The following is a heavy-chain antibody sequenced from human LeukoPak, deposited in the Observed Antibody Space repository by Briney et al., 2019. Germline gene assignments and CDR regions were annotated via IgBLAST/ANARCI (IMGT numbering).Heavy chain of an antibody. D-gene: IGHD3-10*01. CDR2: ISGSGGST. Sequence: WGSLRLSCAASGFTFSSYAMSWVRQAPGKGLEWVSAISGSGGSTYYADSVKGRFTISRDSSKNTLYLQMNSLRAEDTAVYYCAKDQYAMVRGVIKYYYGMDVWGKGTTVTVSS. J-gene: IGHJ6*04. CDR3: AKDQYAMVRGVIKYYYGMDV. CDR1: GFTFSSYA. V-gene: IGHV3-23*01.